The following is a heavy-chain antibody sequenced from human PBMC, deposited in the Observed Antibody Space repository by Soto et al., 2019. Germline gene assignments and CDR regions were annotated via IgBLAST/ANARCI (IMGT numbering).Heavy chain of an antibody. Sequence: RTLTLTPALSGASVSSISAAWNWIRPHPTRGIEWLGRTYYKSKWNNDYALSVKSRITINPDTSKNQYSLHRYSVTPEGTALDDGAGITCCHGMDVWGKGTPVTVAS. CDR2: TYYKSKWNN. CDR3: AGITCCHGMDV. V-gene: IGHV6-1*01. J-gene: IGHJ6*04. D-gene: IGHD3-10*01. CDR1: GASVSSISAA.